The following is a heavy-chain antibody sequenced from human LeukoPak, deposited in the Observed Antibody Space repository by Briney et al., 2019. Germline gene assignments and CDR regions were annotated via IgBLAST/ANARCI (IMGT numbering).Heavy chain of an antibody. CDR1: GFTVSSNY. D-gene: IGHD3-16*01. Sequence: PGGSLRLSCAASGFTVSSNYMSWVRQAPGKGLEWVSVIYRGGNTYYADSVKGRFTISRDNSRDTLYLQMNSLRAEDTAVYYCAKTLWGPRSCPDYWGQGTLVTVSS. V-gene: IGHV3-66*01. J-gene: IGHJ4*02. CDR3: AKTLWGPRSCPDY. CDR2: IYRGGNT.